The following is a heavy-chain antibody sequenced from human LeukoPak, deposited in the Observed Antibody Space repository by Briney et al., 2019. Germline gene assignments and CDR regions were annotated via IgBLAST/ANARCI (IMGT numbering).Heavy chain of an antibody. V-gene: IGHV4-38-2*02. D-gene: IGHD2-2*01. CDR3: ARGGAMPPFDY. CDR1: GGSISSYY. J-gene: IGHJ4*02. CDR2: IYHSGST. Sequence: KPSETLSLTCTVSGGSISSYYWSWIRQPPGKGLEWIGSIYHSGSTYYNPSLKSRVTISVDTSKNQFSLKLSSVTAADTAVYYCARGGAMPPFDYWGQGTLVTVSS.